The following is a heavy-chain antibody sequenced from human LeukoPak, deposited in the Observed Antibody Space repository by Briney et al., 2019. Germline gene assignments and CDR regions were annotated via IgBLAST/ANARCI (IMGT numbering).Heavy chain of an antibody. CDR1: GVTFSGAA. J-gene: IGHJ3*02. D-gene: IGHD6-19*01. V-gene: IGHV3-73*01. CDR2: IRSKANSYAT. CDR3: TREGGAVAGQDDAFDI. Sequence: GGSLRLSCAASGVTFSGAAMHWGREASGEGLEWVGRIRSKANSYATAYAASAKGRFTISRDDSTNTAYLQMNSLKTEDTAVYYCTREGGAVAGQDDAFDIWGQGTMVTVSS.